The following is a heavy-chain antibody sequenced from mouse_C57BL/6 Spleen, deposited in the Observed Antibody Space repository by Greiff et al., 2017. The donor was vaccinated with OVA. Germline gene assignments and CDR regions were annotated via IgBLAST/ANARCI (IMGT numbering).Heavy chain of an antibody. V-gene: IGHV10-1*01. CDR2: IRSKSNNYAT. Sequence: EVQLQQSGGGLVQPKGSLKLSCAASGFSFNTYAMNWVRQAPGKGLEWVARIRSKSNNYATYYADSVKDRFTISRDDSESMLYLQMNNLKTEDTAMYYCVRQPTVVAPMDYWGQGTSVTVSS. D-gene: IGHD1-1*01. J-gene: IGHJ4*01. CDR3: VRQPTVVAPMDY. CDR1: GFSFNTYA.